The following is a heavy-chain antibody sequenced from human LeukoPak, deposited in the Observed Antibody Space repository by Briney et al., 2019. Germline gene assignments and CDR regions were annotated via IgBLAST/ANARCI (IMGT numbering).Heavy chain of an antibody. D-gene: IGHD6-19*01. CDR3: ATDIHSSGWHGFDY. V-gene: IGHV1-24*01. CDR2: FDPEDGET. J-gene: IGHJ4*02. Sequence: ASVKVSCKVSGYTLTELSMHWVRQAPGKGLEWMGGFDPEDGETIYAQKFQGRVTMTEDTSTDTAYMELSSLRSEDTAVYYCATDIHSSGWHGFDYWGQGTLVTVSS. CDR1: GYTLTELS.